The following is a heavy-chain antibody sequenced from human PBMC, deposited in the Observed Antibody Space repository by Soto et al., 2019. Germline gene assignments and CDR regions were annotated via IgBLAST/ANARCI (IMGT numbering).Heavy chain of an antibody. CDR1: GFTFSSYS. Sequence: GGSLRLSCAASGFTFSSYSMNWVRQAPGKGLEWVSYISSSSSTIYYADSVKGRFTISRDNAKNSLYLQMNSLRDEDTAVYYSARGGGESSWLTVTTIITWDWFDPWGQGTLVTVSS. CDR2: ISSSSSTI. D-gene: IGHD4-4*01. V-gene: IGHV3-48*02. J-gene: IGHJ5*02. CDR3: ARGGGESSWLTVTTIITWDWFDP.